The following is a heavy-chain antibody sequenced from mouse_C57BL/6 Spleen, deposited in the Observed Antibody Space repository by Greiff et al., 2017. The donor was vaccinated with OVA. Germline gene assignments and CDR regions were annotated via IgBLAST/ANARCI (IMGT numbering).Heavy chain of an antibody. CDR1: GYAFSSYW. V-gene: IGHV1-80*01. D-gene: IGHD2-1*01. J-gene: IGHJ2*01. CDR2: IYPGDGDP. CDR3: ARENDCNSGNLDY. Sequence: VKLMESGAELVQPGASVKLSCTASGYAFSSYWLHWVQQRPGTGLEWIGPIYPGDGDPNYHGKFKGKATLTADKSSSTAYMQLSSLTSEDSAVYFCARENDCNSGNLDYWGQGTTLTVSS.